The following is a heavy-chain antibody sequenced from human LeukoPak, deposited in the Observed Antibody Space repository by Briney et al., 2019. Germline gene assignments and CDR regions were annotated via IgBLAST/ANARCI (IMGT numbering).Heavy chain of an antibody. CDR1: GFTFSNAW. J-gene: IGHJ4*02. CDR2: IKSKTDGGTT. D-gene: IGHD3-10*01. Sequence: GGSLRLSCAASGFTFSNAWMSWVRQAPGKGLEWVGRIKSKTDGGTTDYAAPVKGRFTISRDDSKNTLYLQMNSLKPEAPAVYYCPTSRYYYGSGSYFWGQGTLVTVSS. V-gene: IGHV3-15*01. CDR3: PTSRYYYGSGSYF.